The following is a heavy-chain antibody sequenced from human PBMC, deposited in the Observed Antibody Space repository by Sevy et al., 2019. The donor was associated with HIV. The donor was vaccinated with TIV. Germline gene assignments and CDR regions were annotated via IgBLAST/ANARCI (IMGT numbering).Heavy chain of an antibody. CDR1: GYTLTELS. CDR3: ATAPGRVTNFDAFDI. V-gene: IGHV1-24*01. Sequence: ASVKVSCKVSGYTLTELSMHWVRQAPGKGLEWMGGFDPEDGETIYEQKFQGRVTMTADTSTDTAYMELSSLRSEDTAVYYCATAPGRVTNFDAFDIWGQGTMVTVSS. CDR2: FDPEDGET. D-gene: IGHD1-1*01. J-gene: IGHJ3*02.